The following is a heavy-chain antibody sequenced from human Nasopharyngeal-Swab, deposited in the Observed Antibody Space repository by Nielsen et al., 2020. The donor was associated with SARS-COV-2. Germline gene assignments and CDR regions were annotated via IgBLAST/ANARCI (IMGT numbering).Heavy chain of an antibody. CDR2: IRSKAYGGTT. V-gene: IGHV3-49*04. CDR3: TRGSSGWYTLHFDY. CDR1: GFTFGDYA. J-gene: IGHJ4*02. D-gene: IGHD6-19*01. Sequence: GESLKISCTDSGFTFGDYAMSWVRQAPGKGLEWVGFIRSKAYGGTTEYAASVKGRFTISRDDSKSIAYLQMNSLKTEDTAVYYCTRGSSGWYTLHFDYWGQGTLVTVSS.